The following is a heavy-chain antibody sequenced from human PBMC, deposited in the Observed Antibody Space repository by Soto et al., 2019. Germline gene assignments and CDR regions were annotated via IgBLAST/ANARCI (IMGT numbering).Heavy chain of an antibody. CDR3: TRDHGTSASGGLIKGTDY. Sequence: QVQLVESGGGVVQSGRSVRLSCAASGFTFNYFGMHWVRQAPGKGLEWVAVIWYDGSNMYYADSVEGRFTISRDNSKNTLYLQMNSLRAEDTAVYYCTRDHGTSASGGLIKGTDYWGQGTLVTVSS. CDR1: GFTFNYFG. V-gene: IGHV3-33*01. CDR2: IWYDGSNM. D-gene: IGHD3-3*01. J-gene: IGHJ4*02.